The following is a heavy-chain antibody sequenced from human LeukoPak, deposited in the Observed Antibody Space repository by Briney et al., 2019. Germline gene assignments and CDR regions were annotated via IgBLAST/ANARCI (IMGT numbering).Heavy chain of an antibody. Sequence: SSVPDSCQATRCTFTGYYMHWVRQPPAQGRAWMGCINPNSGGTNYAHKFQGRVTMTRDTSISTAYLQWSSLKASDTAMYYCARGGDSSGYNTPFDYWGQGTLVTVSS. CDR3: ARGGDSSGYNTPFDY. D-gene: IGHD3-22*01. CDR2: INPNSGGT. J-gene: IGHJ4*02. V-gene: IGHV1-2*02. CDR1: RCTFTGYY.